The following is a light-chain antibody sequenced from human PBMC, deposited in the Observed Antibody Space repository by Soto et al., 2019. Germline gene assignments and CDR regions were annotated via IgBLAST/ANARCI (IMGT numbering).Light chain of an antibody. CDR2: DTS. CDR3: QHYVNWPLT. Sequence: EVVMTQSPATLSVSPGERATLSCRASRGIGSTLAWYQQKPGQTPRLLIYDTSTRAAGVPARFIGSASGTWFTLTITSVQSEDFAVYYCQHYVNWPLTFGGGTRVENK. V-gene: IGKV3-15*01. CDR1: RGIGST. J-gene: IGKJ4*01.